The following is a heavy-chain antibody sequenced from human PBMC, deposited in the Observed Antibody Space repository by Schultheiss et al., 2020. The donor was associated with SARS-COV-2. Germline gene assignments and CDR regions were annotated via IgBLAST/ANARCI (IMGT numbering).Heavy chain of an antibody. CDR2: MNPNSGNT. J-gene: IGHJ3*02. CDR3: ASHRNLAGAFDI. CDR1: GYTFTSYD. V-gene: IGHV1-8*01. D-gene: IGHD1-14*01. Sequence: ASVKVSCKASGYTFTSYDINWVRQATGQGLEWMGWMNPNSGNTGYAQKFQGRVTMTRNTSISTAYMELSSLRSEDTAVYYCASHRNLAGAFDIWGQGTMVTVSS.